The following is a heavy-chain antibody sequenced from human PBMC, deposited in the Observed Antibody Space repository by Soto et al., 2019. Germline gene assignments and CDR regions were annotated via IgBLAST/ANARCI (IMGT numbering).Heavy chain of an antibody. CDR2: ISDDGSNK. D-gene: IGHD3-3*01. CDR1: GFTFGNDV. V-gene: IGHV3-30*18. CDR3: TKRRNVLRFLEWSSGMEV. J-gene: IGHJ6*01. Sequence: PGGSLRLSCVASGFTFGNDVMHWVRQAPGKGLEWVAFISDDGSNKYYADSMRGRFTMSRDNPKRTLYLQMSRLRVEDTAVYYCTKRRNVLRFLEWSSGMEVWGQGTPVTVSS.